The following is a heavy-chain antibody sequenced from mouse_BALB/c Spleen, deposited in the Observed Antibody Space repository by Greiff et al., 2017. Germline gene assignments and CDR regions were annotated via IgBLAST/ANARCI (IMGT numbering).Heavy chain of an antibody. CDR1: GFTFSSFG. J-gene: IGHJ4*01. Sequence: EVMLVESGGGLVQPGGSRKLSCAASGFTFSSFGMHWVRQAPEKGLEWVAYISSGSSTIYYADTVKGRFTISRDNPKNTLFLQMTSLRSEDTAMYYCATTSAMDYWGQGTSVTVSS. V-gene: IGHV5-17*02. CDR3: ATTSAMDY. CDR2: ISSGSSTI.